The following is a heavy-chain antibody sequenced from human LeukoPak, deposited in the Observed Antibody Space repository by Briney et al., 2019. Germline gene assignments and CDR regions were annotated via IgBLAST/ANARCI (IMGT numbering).Heavy chain of an antibody. CDR2: IKQDGSEK. D-gene: IGHD6-19*01. V-gene: IGHV3-7*01. J-gene: IGHJ4*02. Sequence: GGSLRLSCAASGFTFSSYWMSWVRQAPGKGLEWVANIKQDGSEKYYVDSVKGGFTLSRDNAKNSLYLQMNSLRAEDAAVYYCARDAEQWLVHEAQTDYWGQGTLVTVSS. CDR3: ARDAEQWLVHEAQTDY. CDR1: GFTFSSYW.